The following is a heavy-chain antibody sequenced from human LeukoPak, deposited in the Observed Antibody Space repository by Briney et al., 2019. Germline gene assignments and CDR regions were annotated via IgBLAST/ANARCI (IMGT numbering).Heavy chain of an antibody. D-gene: IGHD1-14*01. CDR1: GGSFSGYY. CDR2: INHSGST. V-gene: IGHV4-34*01. J-gene: IGHJ1*01. Sequence: PSETLSLTCAVYGGSFSGYYWSWIRQPPGKGLEWIGEINHSGSTNYNPSLKSRVTISVDTSKNQFSLKLSSVTAADTAVYYCASSNREDNYQYWGQGTLVTASS. CDR3: ASSNREDNYQY.